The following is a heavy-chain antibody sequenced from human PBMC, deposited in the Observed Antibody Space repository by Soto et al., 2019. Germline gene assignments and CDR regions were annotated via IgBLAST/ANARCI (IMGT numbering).Heavy chain of an antibody. J-gene: IGHJ6*02. CDR1: GFTFSSYG. V-gene: IGHV3-33*01. CDR2: IWYDGSNK. D-gene: IGHD5-18*01. CDR3: ARDVDTAMVTPYYYYGMDV. Sequence: PGGSLRLSCASSGFTFSSYGMHWVRQAPGKGLEWVAVIWYDGSNKYYADSVKGRFTISRDNSKNTLYLQMNSLRAEDTAVYYCARDVDTAMVTPYYYYGMDVWGQGTTVTVSS.